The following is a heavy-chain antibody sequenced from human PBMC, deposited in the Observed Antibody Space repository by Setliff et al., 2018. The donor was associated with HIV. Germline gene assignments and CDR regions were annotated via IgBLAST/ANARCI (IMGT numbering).Heavy chain of an antibody. CDR1: GGTFTNSA. D-gene: IGHD3-10*01. CDR2: IVPILGIA. Sequence: SVKVSCKASGGTFTNSAIGWARQAPGQGLEWMGAIVPILGIANSAQKFQGRVTITTDESTNTAYMELSSLRSEDTAVYYCARGKGVGGVIITGGLDVWGKGTTVTVSS. CDR3: ARGKGVGGVIITGGLDV. J-gene: IGHJ6*04. V-gene: IGHV1-69*10.